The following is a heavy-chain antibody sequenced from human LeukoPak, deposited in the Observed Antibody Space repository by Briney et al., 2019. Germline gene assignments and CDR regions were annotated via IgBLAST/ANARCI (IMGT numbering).Heavy chain of an antibody. CDR1: GFTFSSYA. J-gene: IGHJ5*02. CDR2: ISGSGGST. D-gene: IGHD3-10*01. CDR3: AKASRGSPHRS. Sequence: PGGSLRHSCAASGFTFSSYAMSWVRPAPGKGLEWGSAISGSGGSTYYADSVKGRFTLSRDKSQNTLYLQMNSLRAEGTGAYFFAKASRGSPHRSWVQGTLVTDPS. V-gene: IGHV3-23*01.